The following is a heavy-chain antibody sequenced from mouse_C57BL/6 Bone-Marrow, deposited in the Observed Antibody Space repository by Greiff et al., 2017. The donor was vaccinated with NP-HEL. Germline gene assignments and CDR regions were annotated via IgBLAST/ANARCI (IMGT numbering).Heavy chain of an antibody. V-gene: IGHV1-62-2*01. CDR2: FYPGSGSI. CDR3: ARHEGPPYYGSSFYFDY. J-gene: IGHJ2*01. Sequence: QVQLQQSGAELVKPGASVKLSCKASGYTFTEYTIHWVKQRSGQGLEWIGWFYPGSGSIKYNEKFKDKATLTADKSSSTVYMELSRLTSEDSAVYFCARHEGPPYYGSSFYFDYWGQGTTLTVSS. CDR1: GYTFTEYT. D-gene: IGHD1-1*01.